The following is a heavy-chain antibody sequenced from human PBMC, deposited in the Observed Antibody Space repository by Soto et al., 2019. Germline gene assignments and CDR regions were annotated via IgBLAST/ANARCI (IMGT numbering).Heavy chain of an antibody. CDR3: ARGGYYGSGSYEL. CDR1: GGSISSYY. J-gene: IGHJ4*02. V-gene: IGHV4-59*12. D-gene: IGHD3-10*01. CDR2: IYYSGST. Sequence: SETLSLTCTVSGGSISSYYWSWIRQPPGKGLEWIGYIYYSGSTNYNPSLKSRVTISVDRSKNQFSLKLSSVTAADTAVYYCARGGYYGSGSYELWGQGTLVTVSS.